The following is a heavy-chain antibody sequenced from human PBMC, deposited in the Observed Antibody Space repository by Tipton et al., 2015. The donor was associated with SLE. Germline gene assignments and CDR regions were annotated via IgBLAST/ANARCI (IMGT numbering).Heavy chain of an antibody. CDR1: GFTFSDAW. D-gene: IGHD1-1*01. CDR3: ATDNDVENDDHSMDV. J-gene: IGHJ6*03. Sequence: SLRLSCAASGFTFSDAWMSWVRQAPGRRLEWVGRIRSNSHGGTRDYAAPVKGRFTISRDDSKNTLYLQMNSLKTEDTGLYSCATDNDVENDDHSMDVWGKGTTVTVSS. CDR2: IRSNSHGGTR. V-gene: IGHV3-15*01.